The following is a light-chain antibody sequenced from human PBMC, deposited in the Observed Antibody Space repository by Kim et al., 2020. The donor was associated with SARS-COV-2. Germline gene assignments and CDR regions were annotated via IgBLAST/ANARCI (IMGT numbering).Light chain of an antibody. J-gene: IGLJ1*01. CDR2: QDS. CDR3: QAWDSSTFYV. Sequence: VSPEQTSSITCAGDKVGDKYACWYQQKPGQSPVLVIYQDSKRPSGIPERFSGSNSGNTATLTISGTQAMDEADYYCQAWDSSTFYVFGTGTKVTVL. V-gene: IGLV3-1*01. CDR1: KVGDKY.